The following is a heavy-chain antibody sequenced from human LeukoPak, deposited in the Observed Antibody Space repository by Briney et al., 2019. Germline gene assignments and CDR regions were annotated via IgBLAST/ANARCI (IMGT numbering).Heavy chain of an antibody. Sequence: PGGPLRLSCAASGFTFKNYAMTWVRQPPGKGLEWVSTISDSGGITYYADSVKGRFTISRDNSENTLYLQMNSPRVEDTAVYHCAKVPLSRRCYDYWGQGTLVTVSS. D-gene: IGHD2-8*01. CDR2: ISDSGGIT. CDR3: AKVPLSRRCYDY. V-gene: IGHV3-23*01. CDR1: GFTFKNYA. J-gene: IGHJ4*02.